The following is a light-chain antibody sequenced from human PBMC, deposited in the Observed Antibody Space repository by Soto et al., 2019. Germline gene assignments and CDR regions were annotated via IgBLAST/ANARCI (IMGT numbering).Light chain of an antibody. CDR3: QQVSISGMIT. J-gene: IGKJ5*01. V-gene: IGKV3-11*01. CDR2: DAS. CDR1: QSVPSY. Sequence: WKMSVGTLSWRVGDRATXSCRAIQSVPSYLAWYQQKPSQAPKLLIYDASNMAPGIPTNFTCPRSEAYFNLTISSIGPNDFGVCYCQQVSISGMITLGQGTRMEIK.